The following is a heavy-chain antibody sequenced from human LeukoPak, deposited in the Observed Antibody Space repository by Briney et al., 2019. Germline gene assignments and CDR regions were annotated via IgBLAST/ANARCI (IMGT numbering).Heavy chain of an antibody. J-gene: IGHJ2*01. CDR2: INPSGGST. D-gene: IGHD2-21*02. CDR3: ARDCGGDCRPYWYFDL. V-gene: IGHV1-46*01. CDR1: GYTFTSYY. Sequence: ASVKVSCKASGYTFTSYYMHWVRQAPGQGLEWMGIINPSGGSTSYAQKFQGRVTMTRDTSTSTVYMELSSLRSEDTAVYYCARDCGGDCRPYWYFDLWGHGTLVTVSS.